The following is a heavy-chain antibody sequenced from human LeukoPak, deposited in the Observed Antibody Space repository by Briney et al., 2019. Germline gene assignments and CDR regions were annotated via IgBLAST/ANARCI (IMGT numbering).Heavy chain of an antibody. CDR2: INPNSGGT. CDR1: GYTFTGYY. D-gene: IGHD5-12*01. CDR3: ARLYSGYGNYYYYMDV. J-gene: IGHJ6*03. Sequence: ASVKVSCKASGYTFTGYYMHWVRQAPGQGLKWMGWINPNSGGTNYAQKFQGRVTMTGDTSISTAYMELSSLRSDDTAVYYCARLYSGYGNYYYYMDVWGKGTTVTVSS. V-gene: IGHV1-2*02.